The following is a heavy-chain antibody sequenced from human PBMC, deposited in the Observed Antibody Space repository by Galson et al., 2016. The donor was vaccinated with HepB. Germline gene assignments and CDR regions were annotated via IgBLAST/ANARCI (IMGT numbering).Heavy chain of an antibody. CDR3: ARDFNYIVDF. D-gene: IGHD2-15*01. J-gene: IGHJ4*02. Sequence: SVKVSCKGSGYTFTSYGISWVRQAPGQGLEWMGWIRSDNGYTNLAQKFQGRVTMTTDASTTTACMGLRSLRSDDTAVYYCARDFNYIVDFWGQGTLVTVSS. V-gene: IGHV1-18*01. CDR2: IRSDNGYT. CDR1: GYTFTSYG.